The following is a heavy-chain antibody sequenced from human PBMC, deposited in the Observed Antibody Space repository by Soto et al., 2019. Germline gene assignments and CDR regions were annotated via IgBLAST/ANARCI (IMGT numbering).Heavy chain of an antibody. CDR1: GAAIRWFY. Sequence: SEARSLTFTVAGAAIRWFYWNWIPTSAGKGLEWIGRIYATGTTDYNPSLKSGVIISGDTSKKQFSMKLRSVNAADTDVSYRVRDGTKSLWDWFDLWGQGISVTVSS. D-gene: IGHD1-26*01. V-gene: IGHV4-4*07. J-gene: IGHJ5*02. CDR2: IYATGTT. CDR3: VRDGTKSLWDWFDL.